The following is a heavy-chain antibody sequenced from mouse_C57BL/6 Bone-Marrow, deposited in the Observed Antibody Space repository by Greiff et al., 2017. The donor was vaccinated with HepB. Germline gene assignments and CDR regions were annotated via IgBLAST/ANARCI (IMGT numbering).Heavy chain of an antibody. CDR2: IDPENGDT. Sequence: EVQLQQSGAELVRPGASVKLSCTASGFNIKDDYMHWVKQRPEQGLEWIGWIDPENGDTEYAQKFQGKATITADTASNTSYLQLSSLTSEDTAVYYCTYYDYDRVDYWGQGTTLTVSS. CDR1: GFNIKDDY. CDR3: TYYDYDRVDY. J-gene: IGHJ2*01. D-gene: IGHD2-4*01. V-gene: IGHV14-4*01.